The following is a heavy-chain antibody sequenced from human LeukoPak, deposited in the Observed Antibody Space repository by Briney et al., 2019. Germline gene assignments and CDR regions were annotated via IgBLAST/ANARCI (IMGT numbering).Heavy chain of an antibody. D-gene: IGHD3-10*01. V-gene: IGHV1-18*01. CDR1: GYTFTNFR. J-gene: IGHJ4*02. CDR3: ARDSYYGGHYAFFEH. Sequence: VASVKVSCKTSGYTFTNFRIHWVRQTPGQGFEWMGWIGPSNNYTEYEQKLQGRHTLTTDTFTTTAHMELRSLTFDDTAIYYCARDSYYGGHYAFFEHWGQGTLVTVSS. CDR2: IGPSNNYT.